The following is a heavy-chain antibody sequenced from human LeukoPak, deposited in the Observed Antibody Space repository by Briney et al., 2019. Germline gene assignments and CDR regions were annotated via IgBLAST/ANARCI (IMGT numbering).Heavy chain of an antibody. Sequence: ASVKVSCKASGGTFSSYAISWVRQAPGQGLEWMGGIIPIFGTANYAQKFQGRVTITADKSTSTAYMELSSLRSEDTAVYYCARTPVTSSGSQGWFDPWGQGTLVTVSS. CDR1: GGTFSSYA. CDR3: ARTPVTSSGSQGWFDP. V-gene: IGHV1-69*06. D-gene: IGHD1-26*01. J-gene: IGHJ5*02. CDR2: IIPIFGTA.